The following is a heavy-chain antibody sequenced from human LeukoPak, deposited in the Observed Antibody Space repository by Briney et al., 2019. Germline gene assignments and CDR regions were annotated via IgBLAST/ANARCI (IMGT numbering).Heavy chain of an antibody. CDR3: AIPPGYCGNDCSFDH. Sequence: GESLKISCEGSGYSFSNYWIGWGRQMPGKGLEWMGIIYPGDYETRYSTSFQGLVTISVDKSISTAYLQWSSLKASDTAMYYCAIPPGYCGNDCSFDHWGQGTLVTVSS. D-gene: IGHD2-21*02. CDR2: IYPGDYET. V-gene: IGHV5-51*01. CDR1: GYSFSNYW. J-gene: IGHJ4*02.